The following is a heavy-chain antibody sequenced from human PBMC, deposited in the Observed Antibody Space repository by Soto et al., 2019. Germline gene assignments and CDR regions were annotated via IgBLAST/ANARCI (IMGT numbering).Heavy chain of an antibody. Sequence: GGSLRLSCAASGFTFSSYAMSWVRQAPGKGLEWVSAISGSGGSTYYADSVKGRFTISRDNSKNTLYLQMNSLRAEDTAVYYCAKDQIVVGYSGYGSWFAYDYWGQGTLVTVSS. CDR3: AKDQIVVGYSGYGSWFAYDY. D-gene: IGHD5-12*01. CDR1: GFTFSSYA. V-gene: IGHV3-23*01. CDR2: ISGSGGST. J-gene: IGHJ4*02.